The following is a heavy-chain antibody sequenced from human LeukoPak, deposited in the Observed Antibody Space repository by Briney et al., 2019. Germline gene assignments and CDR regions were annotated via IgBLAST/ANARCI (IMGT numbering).Heavy chain of an antibody. CDR3: ARGVHWNYYYYYMDV. V-gene: IGHV4-34*01. D-gene: IGHD1-1*01. J-gene: IGHJ6*03. CDR2: INHSGST. Sequence: SETLSLTCAVYGGSFSGYYWSWIRQPPGKGLDWIGEINHSGSTNYNPSLKSRVTISVDTSKNQFSLKLSSVTAADTAVYYCARGVHWNYYYYYMDVWGKGTTVTVSS. CDR1: GGSFSGYY.